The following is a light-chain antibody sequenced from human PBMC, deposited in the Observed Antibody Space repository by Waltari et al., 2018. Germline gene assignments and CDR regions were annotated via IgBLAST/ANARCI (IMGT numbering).Light chain of an antibody. CDR2: DVS. CDR1: SRDVGGYNY. CDR3: SSYTSSSTV. J-gene: IGLJ1*01. V-gene: IGLV2-14*01. Sequence: QSALTQPASVSGSPGQSITISCTGTSRDVGGYNYVSWYQQHPGKAPKLMIYDVSNRPSGVSNRFSGSKSGNTASLTISVLQAEDEADYYCSSYTSSSTVFGTGTKVTVL.